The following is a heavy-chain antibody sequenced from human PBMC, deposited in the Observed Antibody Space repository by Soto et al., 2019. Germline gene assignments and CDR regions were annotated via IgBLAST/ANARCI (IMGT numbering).Heavy chain of an antibody. CDR1: GYTFTGHY. CDR3: GRGRSGQIVVFY. Sequence: ASVKVSCKASGYTFTGHYIHWVRQAPEQGPEWMGEIGPESGATRFAQKFQGRVTMTRDMSITTVYMELNNLSTDDTAVYYCGRGRSGQIVVFYWGQGTPVTVSS. V-gene: IGHV1-2*02. J-gene: IGHJ4*02. D-gene: IGHD5-12*01. CDR2: IGPESGAT.